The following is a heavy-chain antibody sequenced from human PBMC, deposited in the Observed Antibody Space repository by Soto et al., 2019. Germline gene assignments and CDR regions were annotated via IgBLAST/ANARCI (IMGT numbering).Heavy chain of an antibody. Sequence: GASVKGSCKVSGATFSSYTISWVRQAPGQVLEWMGRIIPILGIANYAQKFQGRVTITADKSASTAYMELSSLRSEDTAIYYCARWAAGFDYWAQGTLVTVSS. J-gene: IGHJ4*02. CDR3: ARWAAGFDY. CDR1: GATFSSYT. CDR2: IIPILGIA. V-gene: IGHV1-69*02. D-gene: IGHD6-13*01.